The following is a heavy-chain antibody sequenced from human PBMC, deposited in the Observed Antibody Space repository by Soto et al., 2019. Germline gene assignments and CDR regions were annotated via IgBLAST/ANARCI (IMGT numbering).Heavy chain of an antibody. V-gene: IGHV3-23*01. CDR2: FRAGGDDGTT. Sequence: PGGSLRLSCVASGFTFSSYSMSWVRQAPGKGVEWVSGFRAGGDDGTTYYADSVKGRFTISRGNSKNTLFLQMNSLRAEDTAIYYCAKKVNSGSGSQYFDYFGQGTLVTVSS. CDR1: GFTFSSYS. CDR3: AKKVNSGSGSQYFDY. D-gene: IGHD3-10*01. J-gene: IGHJ4*02.